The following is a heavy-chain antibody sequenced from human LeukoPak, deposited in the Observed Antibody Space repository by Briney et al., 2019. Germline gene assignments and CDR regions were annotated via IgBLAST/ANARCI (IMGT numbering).Heavy chain of an antibody. CDR2: IYYSGST. CDR1: GGSISSYY. J-gene: IGHJ4*02. Sequence: PSETLSLTCTVSGGSISSYYWSWIRQPPGKGLEWIGYIYYSGSTNYNPSLKSRATISVDTSKSHFSLKLISVTAADTAVYYCARNLYGGNLNYFDYWGQGTLVTVSS. CDR3: ARNLYGGNLNYFDY. V-gene: IGHV4-59*01. D-gene: IGHD4-23*01.